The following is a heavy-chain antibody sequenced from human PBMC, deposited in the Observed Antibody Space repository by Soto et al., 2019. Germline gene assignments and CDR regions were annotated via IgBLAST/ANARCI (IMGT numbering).Heavy chain of an antibody. J-gene: IGHJ4*02. Sequence: QVQLVQSGAEVKKPGSSVKVSCKASGGTFSSYTISWLRQAPGQGLEWMGRIIHILGIANYAQKFQGRVTITADKSTSTAYMELSSLRSEDTAVYYCALSGYCSGGSCPFDYWGQGTLVTVSS. CDR3: ALSGYCSGGSCPFDY. CDR1: GGTFSSYT. CDR2: IIHILGIA. V-gene: IGHV1-69*02. D-gene: IGHD2-15*01.